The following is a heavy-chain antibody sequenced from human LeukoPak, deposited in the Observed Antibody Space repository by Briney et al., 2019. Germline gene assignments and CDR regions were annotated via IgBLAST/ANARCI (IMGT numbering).Heavy chain of an antibody. V-gene: IGHV4-39*07. CDR3: ARVIVVVTEGWFDP. CDR1: GGSISSSSYY. CDR2: IYYSGST. J-gene: IGHJ5*02. Sequence: SETLSLTCTVSGGSISSSSYYWGWIRQPPGKGLEWIGSIYYSGSTYYNPSLKSRVTISVDTSKNQFSLKLSSVTAADTAVYYCARVIVVVTEGWFDPWGQGTLVTVSS. D-gene: IGHD2-21*02.